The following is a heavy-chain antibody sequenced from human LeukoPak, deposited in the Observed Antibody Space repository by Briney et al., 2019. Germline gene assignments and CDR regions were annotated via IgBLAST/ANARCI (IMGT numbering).Heavy chain of an antibody. CDR1: GYTFTSYD. CDR2: MNPNSGNT. D-gene: IGHD3-22*01. J-gene: IGHJ4*02. Sequence: ASVKVSCKASGYTFTSYDINWVRQATGQGLEWMGWMNPNSGNTGYAQKFQGRVTMTRNTSISTAYMELSSLRSDDTAVYYCARGYYYDSSGPASQPDFDYWGQGTLVTVSS. V-gene: IGHV1-8*01. CDR3: ARGYYYDSSGPASQPDFDY.